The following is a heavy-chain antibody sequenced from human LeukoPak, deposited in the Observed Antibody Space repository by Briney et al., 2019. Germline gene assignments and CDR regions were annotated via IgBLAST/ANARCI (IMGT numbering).Heavy chain of an antibody. Sequence: GASLRLSCAASGFTFSTYTMSWVRQAPGKGLEWVSAIRGSGDNTYYAYSVEGRFTISRDNSKNTMYLQVNSLRVEDTAIYYCAKEDSSGWIHYWGQGTLVTVSS. J-gene: IGHJ4*02. CDR2: IRGSGDNT. CDR1: GFTFSTYT. CDR3: AKEDSSGWIHY. V-gene: IGHV3-23*01. D-gene: IGHD6-19*01.